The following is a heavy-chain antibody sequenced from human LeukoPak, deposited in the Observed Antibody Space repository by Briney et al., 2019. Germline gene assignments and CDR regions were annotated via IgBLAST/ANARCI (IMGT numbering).Heavy chain of an antibody. J-gene: IGHJ4*02. CDR1: GGSISSYY. V-gene: IGHV4-59*01. D-gene: IGHD5-24*01. CDR3: ASSDGYNYGVDY. Sequence: SETLSLTCTVSGGSISSYYWSWIRQPPGKGLEWIGYIYYSGSTNYNPSPKSRVTISVDTSKNQFSLKLSSVTAADTAVYYCASSDGYNYGVDYWGQGTLVTVSS. CDR2: IYYSGST.